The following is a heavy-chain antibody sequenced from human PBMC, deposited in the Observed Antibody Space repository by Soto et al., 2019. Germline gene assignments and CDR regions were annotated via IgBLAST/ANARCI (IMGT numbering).Heavy chain of an antibody. V-gene: IGHV1-8*01. CDR1: GYTFSNCD. D-gene: IGHD3-10*01. CDR3: AKVSRKGSAIDFDY. CDR2: VNPNNGDT. J-gene: IGHJ4*02. Sequence: QVQLVQSGAELKKPGASVKVSCKAYGYTFSNCDMNWVRQATGRGPEWIGWVNPNNGDTGYAQKFQGRVTLTTDISTTTAYMELTSLRSEDTAIYYCAKVSRKGSAIDFDYWGQGTLITVSS.